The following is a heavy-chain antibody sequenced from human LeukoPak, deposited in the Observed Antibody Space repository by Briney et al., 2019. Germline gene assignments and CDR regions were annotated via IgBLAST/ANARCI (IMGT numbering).Heavy chain of an antibody. J-gene: IGHJ6*02. CDR2: VSYSGAA. CDR3: ARHPVGPGGLDV. Sequence: SETLSLTCTVSRGSVKTYSWRWVRQPPGKGLEWIGYVSYSGAANYNPSLKSRVTISVDTSKNQFSLKLSSVTAADTAVYYCARHPVGPGGLDVWGQGTTVTVSS. CDR1: RGSVKTYS. V-gene: IGHV4-59*08.